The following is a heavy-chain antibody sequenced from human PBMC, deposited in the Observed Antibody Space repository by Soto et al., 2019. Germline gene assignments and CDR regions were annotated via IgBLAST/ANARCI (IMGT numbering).Heavy chain of an antibody. CDR1: GFTFSSYA. Sequence: GGSLRLSCAASGFTFSSYAMSWVRQAPGKGLEWVSAISGSGGSTYYADSVKGRFTISRDNSKNTLYLQMNSLRAEDTAVYYCAKGQRSIFGVVISYYFDYWGQGTLVTVSS. V-gene: IGHV3-23*01. CDR2: ISGSGGST. D-gene: IGHD3-3*01. J-gene: IGHJ4*02. CDR3: AKGQRSIFGVVISYYFDY.